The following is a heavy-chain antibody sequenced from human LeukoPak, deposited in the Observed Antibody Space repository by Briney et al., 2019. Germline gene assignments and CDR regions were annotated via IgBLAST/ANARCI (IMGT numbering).Heavy chain of an antibody. CDR3: ARDSSREYQLLSLDY. Sequence: SETLSLTCTVSGGSISSSSCYWGWIRQPPGKGLEWIGSIYYSGSTYYNPSLKSRVTISVDTSKNQFSLKLSSVTAADTAVYYCARDSSREYQLLSLDYWGQGTLVTVSS. D-gene: IGHD2-2*01. CDR1: GGSISSSSCY. J-gene: IGHJ4*02. CDR2: IYYSGST. V-gene: IGHV4-39*07.